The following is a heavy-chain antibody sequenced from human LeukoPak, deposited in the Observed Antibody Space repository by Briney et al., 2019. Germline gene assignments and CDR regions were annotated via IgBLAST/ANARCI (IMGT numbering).Heavy chain of an antibody. CDR3: ARDALLLWFGELEKYFDY. V-gene: IGHV3-21*01. CDR2: ISSSSSYI. J-gene: IGHJ4*02. Sequence: GGSLRLSCAASGFTFSSYSMNWVRQAPGKGLEWVSSISSSSSYIYYADSVKGRFTISRDNAKNSLYLQMSSLRAEDTAVYYCARDALLLWFGELEKYFDYWGQGTLVTVSS. CDR1: GFTFSSYS. D-gene: IGHD3-10*01.